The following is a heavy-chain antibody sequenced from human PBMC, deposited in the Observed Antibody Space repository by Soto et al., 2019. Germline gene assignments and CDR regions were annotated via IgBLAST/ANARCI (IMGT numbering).Heavy chain of an antibody. Sequence: SETLSLTCAVYGGSFSGYYWSWIRQPPGKGLEWIGEINHSGSTNYNPSLKSRVTISVDTSRNQFSLKLSSVTAADTAVYYCARESRYFDWLARETGYYYYGMDVWGQGTTVTVSS. CDR1: GGSFSGYY. V-gene: IGHV4-34*01. CDR3: ARESRYFDWLARETGYYYYGMDV. CDR2: INHSGST. J-gene: IGHJ6*02. D-gene: IGHD3-9*01.